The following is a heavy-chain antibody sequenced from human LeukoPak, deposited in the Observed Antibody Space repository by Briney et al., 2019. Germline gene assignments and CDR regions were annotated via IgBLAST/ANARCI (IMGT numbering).Heavy chain of an antibody. CDR2: ISSSSSYI. CDR1: GFKFSSYS. CDR3: ARGTMFPYYFDY. D-gene: IGHD3-10*02. V-gene: IGHV3-21*01. J-gene: IGHJ4*02. Sequence: GGSLRLSCAASGFKFSSYSMKWVRQAPGKGLEWVSFISSSSSYIYYADSVKGRFTISRDNAKNSLYLQMNSLRAEDTAVYYCARGTMFPYYFDYWGQGTLVTVSS.